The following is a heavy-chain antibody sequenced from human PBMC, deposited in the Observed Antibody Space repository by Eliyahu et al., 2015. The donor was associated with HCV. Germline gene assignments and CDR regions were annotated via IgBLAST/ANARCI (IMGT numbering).Heavy chain of an antibody. D-gene: IGHD2-15*01. CDR2: IKXKTDGGTT. V-gene: IGHV3-15*01. CDR1: GFTFSXAL. Sequence: EVQLVESGGGLVKPGGSLRLSCAASGFTFSXALRSWVRQAPGKGLEWVGRIKXKTDGGTTDYAAPVKGRFTISRDDSKNTLYLQMNSLKTEDTAVYYCTTDPSVGYCSGGSCYFSDYWGQGTLVTVSS. J-gene: IGHJ4*02. CDR3: TTDPSVGYCSGGSCYFSDY.